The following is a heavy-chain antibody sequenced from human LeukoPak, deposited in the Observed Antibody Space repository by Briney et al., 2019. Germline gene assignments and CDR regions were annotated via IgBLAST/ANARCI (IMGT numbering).Heavy chain of an antibody. CDR3: ARRGPGYGGKGYYFDY. J-gene: IGHJ4*02. Sequence: ASVKVSCKASGYTFTGYYMHWVRQAPGQGLEWMGWINPNSGGTNYAQKLQGRVTMTTDTSTSTAYMELRSLRSDDTAVYYCARRGPGYGGKGYYFDYWGQGTLVTVSS. CDR2: INPNSGGT. V-gene: IGHV1-2*02. CDR1: GYTFTGYY. D-gene: IGHD4-23*01.